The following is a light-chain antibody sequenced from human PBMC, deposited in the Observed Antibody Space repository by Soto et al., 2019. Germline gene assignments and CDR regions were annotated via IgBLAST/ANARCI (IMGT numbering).Light chain of an antibody. V-gene: IGKV1-6*01. CDR1: QGIRNE. CDR2: AAS. J-gene: IGKJ1*01. CDR3: LQDYNYPWT. Sequence: AIQMTQSPSSLSASVGDRVTITCRASQGIRNELGWYQQKPGKAPKFLIYAASSLQSGVPSRFSGSGSGTDFTLTINSLQPEDFATYYCLQDYNYPWTFGQGTKVEVK.